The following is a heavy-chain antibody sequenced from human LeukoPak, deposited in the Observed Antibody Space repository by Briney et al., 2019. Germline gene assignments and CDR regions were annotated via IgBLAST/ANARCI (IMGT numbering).Heavy chain of an antibody. CDR2: IYYSGST. CDR3: ARDANLPGSYYYYYGMDV. Sequence: SQTLSLTCTVSGGSISSGGYYWSWIRQHPGKGLEWIGYIYYSGSTYYNPSLKSRVTISVDTSKNQFSLKLSSVPAADTAVYYCARDANLPGSYYYYYGMDVWDQGTTVTVSS. J-gene: IGHJ6*02. V-gene: IGHV4-31*03. D-gene: IGHD4/OR15-4a*01. CDR1: GGSISSGGYY.